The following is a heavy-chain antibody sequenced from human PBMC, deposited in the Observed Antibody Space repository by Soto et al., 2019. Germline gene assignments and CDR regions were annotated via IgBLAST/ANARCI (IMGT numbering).Heavy chain of an antibody. J-gene: IGHJ4*02. Sequence: QLVESRGGLVQPGGSLRLSCAASGFTFSDYPMNWVRQAPGKGLEWVSSIRTISSAIYFADSVRGRFTISRDNARNSLYLQMTSLRDEDTAVYYCARETPSFDSWGQGTLVTVSS. V-gene: IGHV3-48*02. CDR3: ARETPSFDS. CDR2: IRTISSAI. D-gene: IGHD2-15*01. CDR1: GFTFSDYP.